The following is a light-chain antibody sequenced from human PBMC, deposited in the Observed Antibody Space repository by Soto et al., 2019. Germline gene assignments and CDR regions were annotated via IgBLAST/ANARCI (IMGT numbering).Light chain of an antibody. V-gene: IGLV2-14*01. Sequence: QSALTQPASVSGSPGQSITISCTGTSSDVGGYNYVSWYQQHPGKAPKLMIYDVSNRPSGISNRFSGSKSGNTACLTISGLQAEDEADYYCSSYTSSSTLPYVFGTRTKVTVL. CDR3: SSYTSSSTLPYV. CDR2: DVS. J-gene: IGLJ1*01. CDR1: SSDVGGYNY.